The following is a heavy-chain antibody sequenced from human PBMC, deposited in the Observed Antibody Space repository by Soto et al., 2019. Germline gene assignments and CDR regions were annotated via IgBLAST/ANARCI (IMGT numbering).Heavy chain of an antibody. CDR2: INGNT. J-gene: IGHJ4*02. V-gene: IGHV1-18*01. Sequence: QVQLVQSGAEVKKPGASVKVSCKASGYGFTNYGITWVRQAPGQGLEWMGWINGNTNYAQNLQGRVTMTTDTSTSTAYMELRSLRSDDTAVYYCARCYGSGSENPFDYWGQGTLVTVSS. CDR3: ARCYGSGSENPFDY. CDR1: GYGFTNYG. D-gene: IGHD3-10*01.